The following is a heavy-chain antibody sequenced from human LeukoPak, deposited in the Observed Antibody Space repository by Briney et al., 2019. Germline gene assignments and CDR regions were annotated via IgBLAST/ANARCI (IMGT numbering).Heavy chain of an antibody. V-gene: IGHV3-7*01. CDR1: GFTFSNYW. Sequence: GGSLRLSCAASGFTFSNYWMSWVRQTPGKGLEWVANIKEDGSDKYYVDSLKGRFTISRDNAKNSLYLQMNSLRAEDTAVYYCARSYDFDYWGQGTLVTVSS. CDR3: ARSYDFDY. CDR2: IKEDGSDK. J-gene: IGHJ4*02. D-gene: IGHD3-16*01.